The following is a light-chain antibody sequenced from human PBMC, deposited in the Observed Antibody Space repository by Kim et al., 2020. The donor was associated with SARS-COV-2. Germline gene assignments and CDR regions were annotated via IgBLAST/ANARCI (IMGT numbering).Light chain of an antibody. Sequence: GDSVTITCRASQSISSWLAWYQQKPGKAPKLLIYKASNLERGVPSRFSGSGSGTEFTLTISSLQPDDFATYYCQQYDTYRTFGQGTKVDIK. CDR1: QSISSW. CDR3: QQYDTYRT. V-gene: IGKV1-5*03. J-gene: IGKJ1*01. CDR2: KAS.